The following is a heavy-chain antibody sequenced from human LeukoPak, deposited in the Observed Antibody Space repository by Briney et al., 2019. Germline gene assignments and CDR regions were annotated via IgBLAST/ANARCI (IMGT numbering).Heavy chain of an antibody. V-gene: IGHV3-23*01. D-gene: IGHD3-10*01. CDR3: AKEIGGLRRH. J-gene: IGHJ4*02. Sequence: GGSLRLSRAASGFTFSRYAMSCVRQAPGKGLEGVSDNSGSGGSTYYADTVKGRFTLSRHNSKNTLYLQMNSLRAEDTAVYYCAKEIGGLRRHWGQGTLVTVSS. CDR2: NSGSGGST. CDR1: GFTFSRYA.